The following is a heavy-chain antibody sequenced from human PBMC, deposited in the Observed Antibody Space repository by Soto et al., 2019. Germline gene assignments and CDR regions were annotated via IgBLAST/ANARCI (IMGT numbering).Heavy chain of an antibody. CDR1: GFTFSSYA. D-gene: IGHD3-3*01. CDR2: ISYDGSNK. V-gene: IGHV3-30-3*01. J-gene: IGHJ4*02. Sequence: GSLRLSCAASGFTFSSYAMHWVRQAPGKGLEWVAVISYDGSNKYYADSVKGRFTISRDNSKNTLYLQMNSLRAEDTAVYYCARDNRITIFGVVTPPGYWGQGTLVTVSS. CDR3: ARDNRITIFGVVTPPGY.